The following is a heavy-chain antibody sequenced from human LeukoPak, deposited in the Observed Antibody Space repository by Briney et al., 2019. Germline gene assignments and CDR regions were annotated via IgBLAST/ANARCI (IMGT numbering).Heavy chain of an antibody. J-gene: IGHJ4*02. D-gene: IGHD3-22*01. V-gene: IGHV1-2*02. CDR1: GYTFTGYY. Sequence: ASVKVSCKASGYTFTGYYMHWVRQAPGQGLEWMGWINPNSGGTNYAQKFQGRVTMTRDTSISTAYMELSRLRSDDTAVYYCARALNDSSGYNYPYWGQGTLVTVSS. CDR2: INPNSGGT. CDR3: ARALNDSSGYNYPY.